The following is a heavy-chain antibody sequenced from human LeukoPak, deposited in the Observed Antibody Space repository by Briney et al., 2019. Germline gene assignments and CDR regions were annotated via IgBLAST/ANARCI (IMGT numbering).Heavy chain of an antibody. CDR2: IYYSGST. CDR1: GGSISISYY. D-gene: IGHD3-22*01. J-gene: IGHJ4*02. CDR3: ARASRDYYDSSGYFPR. V-gene: IGHV4-39*07. Sequence: KTSETLSLTCTVSGGSISISYYWGWIRQPPGKGLEWIGSIYYSGSTYYNPSLKSRVTISVDTSKNQFSLKLSSVTAADTAVYYCARASRDYYDSSGYFPRWGQGTLVTVSS.